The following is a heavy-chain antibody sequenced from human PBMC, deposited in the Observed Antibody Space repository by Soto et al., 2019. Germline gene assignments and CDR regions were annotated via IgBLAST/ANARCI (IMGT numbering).Heavy chain of an antibody. CDR1: GGSISSGGYY. Sequence: QVQLQESGPGLVKPSQTLSLTCTVSGGSISSGGYYWSWIRQHPGKGLEWIGYIYYSGSTYYNPSLKSRVTISVDTSKNQFSLKLSSVTAADTAVYYCARTYGDYARGYYYYSGMDVWGQGTTVTVSS. J-gene: IGHJ6*02. V-gene: IGHV4-31*03. CDR2: IYYSGST. CDR3: ARTYGDYARGYYYYSGMDV. D-gene: IGHD4-17*01.